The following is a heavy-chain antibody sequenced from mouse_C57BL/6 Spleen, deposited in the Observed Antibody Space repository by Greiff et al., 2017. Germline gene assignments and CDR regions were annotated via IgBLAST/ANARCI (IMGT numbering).Heavy chain of an antibody. CDR3: ASEMIYDGYSWFAY. CDR2: IYPGSGST. Sequence: QVQLQQPGAELVKPGASVKMSCKASGYTFSSYWITWVKQRPGQGLEWIGDIYPGSGSTNYNEKFKSKATLTVDTSSSTAYMQLSSLTSEDSAVYYCASEMIYDGYSWFAYWGQGTLVTVSA. J-gene: IGHJ3*01. CDR1: GYTFSSYW. D-gene: IGHD2-3*01. V-gene: IGHV1-55*01.